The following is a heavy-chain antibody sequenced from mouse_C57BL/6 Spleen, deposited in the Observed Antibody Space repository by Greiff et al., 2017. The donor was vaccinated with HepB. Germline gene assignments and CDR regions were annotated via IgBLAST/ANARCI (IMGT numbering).Heavy chain of an antibody. J-gene: IGHJ2*01. Sequence: QVQLQQSGAELVRPGASVKLSCKASGYTFTDYYINWVKQRPGQGLEWIARIYPGSGNTYYNEKFKGKATLTAEKSSSTAYMQLSSLTSEDSAVYFCARYYDYGVDYWGQGTTLTVSS. CDR1: GYTFTDYY. V-gene: IGHV1-76*01. D-gene: IGHD2-4*01. CDR3: ARYYDYGVDY. CDR2: IYPGSGNT.